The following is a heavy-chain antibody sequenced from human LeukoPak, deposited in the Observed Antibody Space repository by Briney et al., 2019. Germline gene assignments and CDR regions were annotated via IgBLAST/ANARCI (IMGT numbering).Heavy chain of an antibody. CDR2: ISGSGGST. D-gene: IGHD5-24*01. CDR3: AKVHRRDGYIPRDY. Sequence: GGSLRLSCAASGFTFSSYAMSWVHQAPGKGLEWVSAISGSGGSTYYADSVKGRFTISRDNSKNTLYLQMNSLRAEDTAVYYCAKVHRRDGYIPRDYWGQGTLVTVS. J-gene: IGHJ4*02. V-gene: IGHV3-23*01. CDR1: GFTFSSYA.